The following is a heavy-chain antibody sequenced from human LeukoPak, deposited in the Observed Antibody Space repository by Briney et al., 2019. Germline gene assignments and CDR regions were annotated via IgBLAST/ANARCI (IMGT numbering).Heavy chain of an antibody. V-gene: IGHV3-23*01. Sequence: GGSLRLSCAASGFTFSNYAMSWVRQAPGKRLEWVSDINSSGGDTYYADYVKGRFTISRDNSKNTLYLQMSSLRAEDTAVFYCGRLTYSGHNVFDIWGRGTMVTVSS. J-gene: IGHJ3*02. CDR3: GRLTYSGHNVFDI. D-gene: IGHD2-21*01. CDR1: GFTFSNYA. CDR2: INSSGGDT.